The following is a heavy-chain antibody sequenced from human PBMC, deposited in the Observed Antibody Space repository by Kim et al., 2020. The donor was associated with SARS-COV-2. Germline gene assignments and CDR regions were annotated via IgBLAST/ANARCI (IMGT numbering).Heavy chain of an antibody. D-gene: IGHD7-27*01. J-gene: IGHJ4*01. CDR3: ARRPGAFDY. Sequence: SETLSLTCAVYGGSFSGYYWSWIRQPPGKGLEWIGEINHSGSTSYSPSLKSRVTISLDTSKSQFSLKLSSVIAADTAVYYCARRPGAFDYWGQGTLVTVSS. V-gene: IGHV4-34*01. CDR1: GGSFSGYY. CDR2: INHSGST.